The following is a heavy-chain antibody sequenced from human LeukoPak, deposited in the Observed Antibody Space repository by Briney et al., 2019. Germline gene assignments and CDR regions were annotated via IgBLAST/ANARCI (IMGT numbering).Heavy chain of an antibody. V-gene: IGHV3-48*01. CDR2: ISSSSNTI. D-gene: IGHD3-10*01. Sequence: GGSLRLSCAASGFTFSSYSMNWVRQAPGKGLEWVSYISSSSNTINYADSVKGRFTISRDNSKNTLYLQVNSLKTEDTAVYYCARGSESNPGSRYHDAFDIWGQGTMVTVSS. CDR3: ARGSESNPGSRYHDAFDI. CDR1: GFTFSSYS. J-gene: IGHJ3*02.